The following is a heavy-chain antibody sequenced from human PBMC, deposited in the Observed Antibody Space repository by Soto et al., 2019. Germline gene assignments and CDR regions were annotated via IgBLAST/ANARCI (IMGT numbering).Heavy chain of an antibody. Sequence: PGESLKISCKGSGYSFTSYWIGWVRQMPGKGLEWMGIIYPGDSDTRYSPSFQGQVTISADKSISTAYLQWSSLKASDTAMYYCALDYSNSRVYYYYGMDVWGQGTTVTVSS. CDR2: IYPGDSDT. D-gene: IGHD4-4*01. V-gene: IGHV5-51*01. CDR1: GYSFTSYW. J-gene: IGHJ6*02. CDR3: ALDYSNSRVYYYYGMDV.